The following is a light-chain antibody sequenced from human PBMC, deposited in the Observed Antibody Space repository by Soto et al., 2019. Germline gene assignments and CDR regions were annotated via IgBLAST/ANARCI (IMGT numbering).Light chain of an antibody. CDR1: QSVDTN. Sequence: EVVMTQSTATLSVSPGDRATLSCRASQSVDTNVAWYQQKPGQAPRLLVYGASTRATGIPARFTGFGSGTDFTLTISGLQSDDFAVYYCQQYYNWPPYTFGQGTKLQIK. CDR2: GAS. CDR3: QQYYNWPPYT. J-gene: IGKJ2*01. V-gene: IGKV3-15*01.